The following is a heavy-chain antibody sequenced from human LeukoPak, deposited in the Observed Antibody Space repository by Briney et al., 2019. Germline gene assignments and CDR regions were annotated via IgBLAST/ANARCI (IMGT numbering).Heavy chain of an antibody. Sequence: GGSLRLSCAASGRTVSSNYMSWVRQAPGKGLEWVSVIYSGGSTEYTDSVKGRFTISRDNSKNMVYLQMNSLRAEDTAVYYCARGDSGSWNYKRGFDYWGQGTLVTVSS. J-gene: IGHJ4*02. D-gene: IGHD1-26*01. CDR2: IYSGGST. CDR1: GRTVSSNY. CDR3: ARGDSGSWNYKRGFDY. V-gene: IGHV3-53*01.